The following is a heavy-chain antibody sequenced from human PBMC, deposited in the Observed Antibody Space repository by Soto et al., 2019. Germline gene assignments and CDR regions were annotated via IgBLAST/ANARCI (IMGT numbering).Heavy chain of an antibody. V-gene: IGHV3-23*01. CDR3: AGRGGSGSYY. D-gene: IGHD3-10*01. J-gene: IGHJ4*02. CDR2: ITASGDYT. CDR1: LFTFRSYT. Sequence: EVQLLESGGGLVQPGGSLRLSCAASLFTFRSYTMSWARQAPGKGPEWVSAITASGDYTVYADSVKGRFTISRDNSKNTLFLEMSSLRAEDTGVYFCAGRGGSGSYYWGQGTPVTVSS.